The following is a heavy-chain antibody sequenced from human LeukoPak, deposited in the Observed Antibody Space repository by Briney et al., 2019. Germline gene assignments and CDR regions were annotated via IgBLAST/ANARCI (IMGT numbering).Heavy chain of an antibody. D-gene: IGHD3-3*01. CDR3: ARGPYDFWSGYYLNYFDY. CDR2: IYHSGST. V-gene: IGHV4-30-2*01. CDR1: GGSISSGGYS. J-gene: IGHJ4*02. Sequence: PSETLSLTCAVSGGSISSGGYSWSWIRQPQGQGLEWLGYIYHSGSTYYTPSLKSRVTISVDSSKNQFSLKLSSVTAADTAVYYCARGPYDFWSGYYLNYFDYWGQGTLVTVSS.